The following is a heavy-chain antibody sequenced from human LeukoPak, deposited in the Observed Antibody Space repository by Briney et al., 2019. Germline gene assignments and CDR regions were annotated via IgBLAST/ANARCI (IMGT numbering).Heavy chain of an antibody. D-gene: IGHD2-2*01. Sequence: SETLSLTCAVYGGSFSGYYWSWIRQPPGKGLEWIGETNHSGSTNYNPSLKSRVTISVDTSKNQFSLKLSSVTAADTAVYYCARVPLYCSSTSCTDAFDIWGQGTMVTVSS. CDR3: ARVPLYCSSTSCTDAFDI. CDR2: TNHSGST. J-gene: IGHJ3*02. CDR1: GGSFSGYY. V-gene: IGHV4-34*01.